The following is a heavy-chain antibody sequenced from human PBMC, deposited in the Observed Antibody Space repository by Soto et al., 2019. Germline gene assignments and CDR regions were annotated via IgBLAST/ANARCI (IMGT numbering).Heavy chain of an antibody. V-gene: IGHV1-46*01. D-gene: IGHD3-10*02. CDR1: GYTFTSYY. J-gene: IGHJ4*02. CDR3: ARARWSGAYFDY. Sequence: ASVKVSCKASGYTFTSYYMHWVRQAPGQGLEWMGIINPSGGSTSYAQKFQGRVTMTRDTSTSTVYMEPSSLRSEDTAVYYCARARWSGAYFDYWGQGTLVTVSS. CDR2: INPSGGST.